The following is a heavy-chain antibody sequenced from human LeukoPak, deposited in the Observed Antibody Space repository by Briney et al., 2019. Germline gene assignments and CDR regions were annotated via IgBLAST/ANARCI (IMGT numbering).Heavy chain of an antibody. J-gene: IGHJ4*02. CDR3: ARDWAAAGYYFDY. Sequence: GGSLRLSCAASGFSSSSYSMNWVRQAPGKGLEWVSYISSSSSTIYYADSVKGRFTISRDNAKNSLYLQMNSLRAEDTAVYYCARDWAAAGYYFDYWGQGTLVTVSS. V-gene: IGHV3-48*04. CDR2: ISSSSSTI. D-gene: IGHD6-13*01. CDR1: GFSSSSYS.